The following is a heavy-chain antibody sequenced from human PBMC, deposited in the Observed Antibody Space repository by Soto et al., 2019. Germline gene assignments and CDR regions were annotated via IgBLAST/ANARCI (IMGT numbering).Heavy chain of an antibody. V-gene: IGHV1-3*01. Sequence: ASVKVSCKASGYTFTRYTMNCVRQAPGQRLEWMGWINPDNGNTKSSQKFQDRVIITRDTSASTAYMGLSSLRSEDTAVYYCARGIATGQLDPWGQGTLVTVSS. J-gene: IGHJ5*02. CDR2: INPDNGNT. CDR3: ARGIATGQLDP. CDR1: GYTFTRYT. D-gene: IGHD2-15*01.